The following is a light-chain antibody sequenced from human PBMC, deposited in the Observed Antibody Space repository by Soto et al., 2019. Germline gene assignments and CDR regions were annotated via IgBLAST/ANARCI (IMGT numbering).Light chain of an antibody. CDR3: RSYTTNSAHV. CDR2: EVF. CDR1: SNDIGAFDY. Sequence: LTQTASVSASPGQSTSISCTGTSNDIGAFDYVSWYQQHPGKAPKLIIFEVFNRPSGVSTRFSGSKSGSTASLTISGLQAEDEADYFCRSYTTNSAHVFGGGTKVTVL. J-gene: IGLJ1*01. V-gene: IGLV2-14*01.